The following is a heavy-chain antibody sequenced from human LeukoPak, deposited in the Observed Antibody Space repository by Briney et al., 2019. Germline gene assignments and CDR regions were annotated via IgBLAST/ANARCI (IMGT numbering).Heavy chain of an antibody. D-gene: IGHD2-2*01. V-gene: IGHV3-23*01. Sequence: PGGSLRLSCTASGFTFSSYAMSWVRQAPGKGLEWVSGISGSGGSTYYADSVKGRFTISRDNSKNTLYLQMNSLRAEDTAVYYCAKERRPSFASLKYQLPRPGFDYWGQGTLVTVSS. CDR1: GFTFSSYA. J-gene: IGHJ4*02. CDR2: ISGSGGST. CDR3: AKERRPSFASLKYQLPRPGFDY.